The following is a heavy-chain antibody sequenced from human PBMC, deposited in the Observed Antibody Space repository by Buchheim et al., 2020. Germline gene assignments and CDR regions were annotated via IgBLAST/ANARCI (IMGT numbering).Heavy chain of an antibody. CDR2: ISYDGSNK. J-gene: IGHJ4*02. D-gene: IGHD6-19*01. V-gene: IGHV3-30*18. CDR3: ANCHGSGWYHPFDY. Sequence: QVQLVESGGGVVQPGRSLRLSCAASGFTFSSYGMHWVRQAPGKGLEWVAVISYDGSNKYYADSVKGRFTISRDNSKNTPYLQMNSLRAEDTAVYYCANCHGSGWYHPFDYWGQGTL. CDR1: GFTFSSYG.